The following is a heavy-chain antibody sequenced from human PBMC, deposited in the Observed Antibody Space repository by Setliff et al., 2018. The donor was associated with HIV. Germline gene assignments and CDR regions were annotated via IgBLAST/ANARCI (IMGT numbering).Heavy chain of an antibody. CDR3: ARDSPPQSQDYYYGMDV. CDR2: IIPLFGTA. CDR1: GGSFTTYA. V-gene: IGHV1-69*05. Sequence: SVKVSCKASGGSFTTYAISWVRQAPGQGFEWMGGIIPLFGTANYAVKFQGRVTITTDESTSTAYMELGSLRSEDTAVYYCARDSPPQSQDYYYGMDVWGQGTTVTVSS. J-gene: IGHJ6*02.